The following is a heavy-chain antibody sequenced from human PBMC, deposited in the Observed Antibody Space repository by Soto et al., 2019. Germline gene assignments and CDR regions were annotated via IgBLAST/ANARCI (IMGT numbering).Heavy chain of an antibody. D-gene: IGHD3-22*01. Sequence: HPGGSLRLSGAASGCTFSSHWMSWVRQAPGKGLEWVANIKQDGSEKYYLDSVKGRLTISTDNAKNSLYLQMNSLRAEDTAVSYSAGENGYYDSSGSYLKSIDCWGKGTLVTVSS. CDR1: GCTFSSHW. V-gene: IGHV3-7*01. CDR3: AGENGYYDSSGSYLKSIDC. CDR2: IKQDGSEK. J-gene: IGHJ4*02.